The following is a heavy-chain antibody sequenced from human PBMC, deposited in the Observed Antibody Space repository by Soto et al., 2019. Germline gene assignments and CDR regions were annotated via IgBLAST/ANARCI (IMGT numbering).Heavy chain of an antibody. V-gene: IGHV3-33*08. CDR3: ARLAYSNFLGGLDS. D-gene: IGHD1-26*01. J-gene: IGHJ5*01. CDR1: GVIFSAYG. CDR2: VWNDGINK. Sequence: GGSLRLSCTASGVIFSAYGIHWVRQAPGKGLEWVAIVWNDGINKYYADSVKGRFTISRDNFKNTVDLQMNSLRVEDTAVYYCARLAYSNFLGGLDSWGQGTLVTVS.